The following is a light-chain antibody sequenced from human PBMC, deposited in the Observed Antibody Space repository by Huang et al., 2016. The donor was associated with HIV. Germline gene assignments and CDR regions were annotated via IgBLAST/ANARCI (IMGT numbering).Light chain of an antibody. V-gene: IGKV3-20*01. CDR1: QRVTSDY. Sequence: EIVLTQSPGPLSLSPGDTATLSCRASQRVTSDYLAWYQQKPGQAPRLLIYGASSMATDSPDRFSGSGSGTDFTLTITRLEPEEFALYYCQQYGSSLLSFGQGTKVEVK. CDR2: GAS. CDR3: QQYGSSLLS. J-gene: IGKJ1*01.